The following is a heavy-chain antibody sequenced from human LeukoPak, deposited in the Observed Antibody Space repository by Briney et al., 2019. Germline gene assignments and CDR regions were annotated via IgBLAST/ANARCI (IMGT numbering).Heavy chain of an antibody. Sequence: GGSLRLSCAGSGFTFSSYSMNWVRQAPGEGLEWVSFICSGSNDIYYADSVKGRFTISRDNAKNSLYLEMNRLRAEDTAVYYCARSIGAAYFDNWGQGTLVTVAT. CDR1: GFTFSSYS. J-gene: IGHJ4*02. D-gene: IGHD6-13*01. CDR2: ICSGSNDI. CDR3: ARSIGAAYFDN. V-gene: IGHV3-21*01.